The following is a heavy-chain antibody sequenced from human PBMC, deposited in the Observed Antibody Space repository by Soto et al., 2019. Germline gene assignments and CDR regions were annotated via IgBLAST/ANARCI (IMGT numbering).Heavy chain of an antibody. CDR3: ARSSVAAAGTLGN. CDR2: IIPVLGVA. Sequence: QVQLVQSGAEVKKPGSSVKVSCKASGGTLNSYTINWVRQAPGHGPEWLGRIIPVLGVANYAQTFQGRGTITADKSTSTVYMELTSLRSEDTAVYYCARSSVAAAGTLGNWGPGTLVTVSS. V-gene: IGHV1-69*02. J-gene: IGHJ4*02. D-gene: IGHD6-13*01. CDR1: GGTLNSYT.